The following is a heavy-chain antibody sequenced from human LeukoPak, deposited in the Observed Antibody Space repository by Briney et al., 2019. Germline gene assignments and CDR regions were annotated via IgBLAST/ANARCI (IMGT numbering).Heavy chain of an antibody. J-gene: IGHJ6*02. CDR3: ARGVTGVAPDYYYGMDV. D-gene: IGHD2-15*01. CDR2: IYYSGST. Sequence: SDTLSLPCIVSGGSISSYCWSWIRQPRGKGLEWSGHIYYSGSTNYNPSLKSRVTISVDTSKNQFSLKLSSVTAADTAVYYCARGVTGVAPDYYYGMDVWGQGTTVTVSS. CDR1: GGSISSYC. V-gene: IGHV4-59*07.